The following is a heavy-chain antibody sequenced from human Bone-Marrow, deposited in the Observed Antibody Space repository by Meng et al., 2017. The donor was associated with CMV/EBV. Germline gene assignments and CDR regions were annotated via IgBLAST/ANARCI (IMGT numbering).Heavy chain of an antibody. V-gene: IGHV4-59*01. CDR2: IYYSGGT. CDR1: GGSISSYY. J-gene: IGHJ4*02. Sequence: SETLSLTCTVSGGSISSYYWSWIRQPPGKGLEWIGYIYYSGGTNYNPSLKSRVTISVDTSKNQFSLKLSSVTAADTAVYYCARTPWDYGGNSYYFDYWGQGTLVTVSS. CDR3: ARTPWDYGGNSYYFDY. D-gene: IGHD4-23*01.